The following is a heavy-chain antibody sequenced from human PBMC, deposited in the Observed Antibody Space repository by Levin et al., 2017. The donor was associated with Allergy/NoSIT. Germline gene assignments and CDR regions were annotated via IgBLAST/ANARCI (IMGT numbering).Heavy chain of an antibody. V-gene: IGHV1-69*13. CDR2: IVPFYGRA. D-gene: IGHD1-26*01. J-gene: IGHJ3*02. CDR1: GGTDSTAG. CDR3: ARNKPGIVGSSEPFDI. Sequence: ASVKVSCKASGGTDSTAGITWVRQAPGQGLGWMGEIVPFYGRATYSQMFRDRVTITAPPSTSTVYMDLSSLRSEDTAMYYCARNKPGIVGSSEPFDIWGQGTMVTVSA.